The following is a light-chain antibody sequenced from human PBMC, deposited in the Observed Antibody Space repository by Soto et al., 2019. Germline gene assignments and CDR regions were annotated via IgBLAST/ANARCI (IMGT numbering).Light chain of an antibody. CDR3: QEYNTYE. Sequence: DIQMTQSPSSLSASVGDRVTITCRASQSISSYLNWYQQKPGKAPKLLIYAASSLQSGVPTRFSGSGSVTEFTLTISDLQPDDFATYYCQEYNTYEFGQGTKVDI. V-gene: IGKV1-39*02. J-gene: IGKJ1*01. CDR2: AAS. CDR1: QSISSY.